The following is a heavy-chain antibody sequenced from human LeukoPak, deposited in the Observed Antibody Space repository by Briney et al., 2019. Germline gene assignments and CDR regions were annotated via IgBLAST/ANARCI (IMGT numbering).Heavy chain of an antibody. J-gene: IGHJ4*02. CDR2: IYYSGST. V-gene: IGHV4-59*01. D-gene: IGHD2-2*01. CDR1: GGSISSYD. CDR3: ASSLGLVPAHGFDY. Sequence: SSQTLSLTCTISGGSISSYDWSWIRQPPGKGLGWIEYIYYSGSTNYNPSLKSRVTISVDTSKNQFSLKLSSVTAADTAVYYCASSLGLVPAHGFDYRGQGTLVTVSS.